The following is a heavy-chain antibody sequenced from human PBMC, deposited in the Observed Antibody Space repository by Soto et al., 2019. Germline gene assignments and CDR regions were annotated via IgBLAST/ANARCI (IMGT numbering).Heavy chain of an antibody. J-gene: IGHJ4*02. V-gene: IGHV1-3*01. D-gene: IGHD6-13*01. CDR2: INAGDGDT. CDR3: ARDGEGEAAAAMVY. Sequence: QVQLVQSGAEVKKPGASVRVSCKASGYTITCRALHWVRQAPGQRPEWMAWINAGDGDTRYSQNFQDRLTIIRDTSANTAYMKLSSLRSEDTAVYYCARDGEGEAAAAMVYWGQGTLVTVSS. CDR1: GYTITCRA.